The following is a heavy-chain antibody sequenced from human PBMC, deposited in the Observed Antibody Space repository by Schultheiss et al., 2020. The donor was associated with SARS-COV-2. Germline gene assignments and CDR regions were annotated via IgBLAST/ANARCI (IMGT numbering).Heavy chain of an antibody. Sequence: SETLSLTCAVSGGSISSCNWWSWVRQPPGKGLEWIGRIYTSGSTNYNPSLKSRVTISVDTSKNQFSLKLSSVTAADTAVYYCARTILEWLPNWFDPWGQGTLVTVSS. V-gene: IGHV4-4*02. CDR2: IYTSGST. J-gene: IGHJ5*02. CDR1: GGSISSCNW. D-gene: IGHD3-3*01. CDR3: ARTILEWLPNWFDP.